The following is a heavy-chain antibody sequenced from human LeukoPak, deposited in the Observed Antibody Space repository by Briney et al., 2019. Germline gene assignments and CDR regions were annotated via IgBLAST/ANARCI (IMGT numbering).Heavy chain of an antibody. Sequence: SETLSLTCAVYGGSFSGYYWSWIRQPPGKGLEWIGEINHSGSTNYNPSLKSRVTISVDTSKNQFSLKLSSVTAADTAVCYCARGKRGRYYDFWSGYYPYYYYMDVWGKGTTVTVSS. CDR3: ARGKRGRYYDFWSGYYPYYYYMDV. CDR2: INHSGST. V-gene: IGHV4-34*01. J-gene: IGHJ6*03. D-gene: IGHD3-3*01. CDR1: GGSFSGYY.